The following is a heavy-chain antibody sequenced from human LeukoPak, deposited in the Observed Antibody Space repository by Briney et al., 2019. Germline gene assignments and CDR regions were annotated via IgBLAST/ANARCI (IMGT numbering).Heavy chain of an antibody. V-gene: IGHV3-21*01. D-gene: IGHD3-22*01. CDR1: GFTFSSCS. CDR3: ARDEDSSGYCDY. Sequence: GGSLRLSCAASGFTFSSCSMNWVRQAPGNGLEWVSSISSSSSYIYYADSVKGRFTISRDNAKNSLYLQMNSLRAEDTAVCYCARDEDSSGYCDYWGQGTLVTVSS. J-gene: IGHJ4*02. CDR2: ISSSSSYI.